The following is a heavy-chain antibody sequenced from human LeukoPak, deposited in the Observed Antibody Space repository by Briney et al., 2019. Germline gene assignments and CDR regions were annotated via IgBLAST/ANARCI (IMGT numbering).Heavy chain of an antibody. Sequence: GASVEVSCKASGYTFTSYGISWVRQAPGQGLEWMGWISAYNGNTNYAQKFQGRVTMTTDTSTSTAYMELRSLRSDDTAVYYCARDPWSPRRFGSQAGFDYWGQGTLVTVSS. J-gene: IGHJ4*02. CDR3: ARDPWSPRRFGSQAGFDY. CDR1: GYTFTSYG. CDR2: ISAYNGNT. V-gene: IGHV1-18*04. D-gene: IGHD3-10*01.